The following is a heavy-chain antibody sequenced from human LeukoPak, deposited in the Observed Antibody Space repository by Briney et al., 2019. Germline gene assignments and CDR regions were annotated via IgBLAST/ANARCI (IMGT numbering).Heavy chain of an antibody. CDR2: IRGTGDST. V-gene: IGHV3-23*01. Sequence: GGSLRLSCAASGFTFTSIAMTWVRQAPGKGLEWVSTIRGTGDSTHYADSVKGRFIISRDKSKNLLYLQMNGLRAEDTAIYYCAKGQELDDGVFDSWGQGTLVTVSS. D-gene: IGHD1-1*01. CDR1: GFTFTSIA. J-gene: IGHJ4*02. CDR3: AKGQELDDGVFDS.